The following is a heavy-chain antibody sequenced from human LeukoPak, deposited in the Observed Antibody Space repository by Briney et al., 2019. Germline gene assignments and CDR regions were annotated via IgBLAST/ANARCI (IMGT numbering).Heavy chain of an antibody. V-gene: IGHV3-33*01. CDR3: ARDAPVRGGSDY. CDR1: GFTFSDYG. J-gene: IGHJ4*02. D-gene: IGHD3-10*01. CDR2: VWYDGSNK. Sequence: GGSLRLSCAASGFTFSDYGMHWVRQAPGKGLEWVAVVWYDGSNKYYVDSVKGRFTISRDNSKNTLYLQMNSLRAEDTAVYYCARDAPVRGGSDYWGQGTLVAVSS.